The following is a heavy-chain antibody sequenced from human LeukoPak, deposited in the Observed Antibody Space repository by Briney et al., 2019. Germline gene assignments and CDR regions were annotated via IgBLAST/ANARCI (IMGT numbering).Heavy chain of an antibody. CDR2: IIDTGST. D-gene: IGHD3-3*01. Sequence: PPETLSLTCAVYGGSFSGYYWTWIRQPPGKGLEWIGEIIDTGSTKYNSSLKSRVTISVDTSKNEFSLNLTSVTAADTAIYYCARGLASGYPPIPFDYWGQGTLVTVSS. V-gene: IGHV4-34*12. CDR3: ARGLASGYPPIPFDY. CDR1: GGSFSGYY. J-gene: IGHJ4*02.